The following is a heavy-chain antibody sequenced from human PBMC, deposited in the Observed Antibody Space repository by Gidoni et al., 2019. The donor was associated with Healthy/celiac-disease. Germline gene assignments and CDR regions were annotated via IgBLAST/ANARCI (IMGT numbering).Heavy chain of an antibody. CDR1: GFTFSNAW. CDR2: IKSKTDGGTT. CDR3: TTDDLSGYDNYAFDI. D-gene: IGHD5-12*01. Sequence: EVQLVESGGGLVKPGGSLRLSCAASGFTFSNAWMNWVRQAPGKGLEWVGRIKSKTDGGTTDYAAPVKGRFTISRDESKNTLYLQMNSLKTEDTAVYYCTTDDLSGYDNYAFDIWGQGTMVTVSS. V-gene: IGHV3-15*07. J-gene: IGHJ3*02.